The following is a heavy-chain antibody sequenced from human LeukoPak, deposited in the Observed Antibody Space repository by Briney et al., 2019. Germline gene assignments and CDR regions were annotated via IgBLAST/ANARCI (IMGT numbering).Heavy chain of an antibody. D-gene: IGHD3-3*01. J-gene: IGHJ6*02. CDR2: ISAYNGNT. CDR3: ARDPGYYDFWSGYYTGYYYGMDV. Sequence: ASVKVSCKASGYPFTSYGISWVRQAPGQGLEWMGWISAYNGNTNYAQKLQGRVTMTTDTSTSTAYMELRSLRSDDTAVYYCARDPGYYDFWSGYYTGYYYGMDVWGQGTTVTVSS. V-gene: IGHV1-18*01. CDR1: GYPFTSYG.